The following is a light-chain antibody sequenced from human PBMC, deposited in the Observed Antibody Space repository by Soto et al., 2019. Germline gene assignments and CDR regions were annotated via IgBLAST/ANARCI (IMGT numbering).Light chain of an antibody. Sequence: DIVMTQTPLSSPVTLGQPASISCRSSQSLVHSDGNTYLSWLQQRPGQPPRLRIYKISNRFSRVPDRFSDIEAGTELKLIISKVEAEDVGDYYGMQATQFTRRFGEWNKVEIK. J-gene: IGKJ1*01. CDR2: KIS. CDR3: MQATQFTRR. V-gene: IGKV2-24*01. CDR1: QSLVHSDGNTY.